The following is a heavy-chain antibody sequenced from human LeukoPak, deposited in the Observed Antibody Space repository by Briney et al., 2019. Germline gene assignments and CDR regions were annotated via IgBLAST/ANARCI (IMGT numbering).Heavy chain of an antibody. CDR2: LSLIFWKA. Sequence: AVKVSCKASGCTLTSYAISWVRQAPGQGLDWMGWLSLIFWKARDAQKFQGRVTITADKSTSTAYMELSSLRSEDTAVYYCARARTTGTRGPYYYYYDMDVWGKGTTVTVSS. D-gene: IGHD1-1*01. V-gene: IGHV1-69*06. CDR1: GCTLTSYA. CDR3: ARARTTGTRGPYYYYYDMDV. J-gene: IGHJ6*03.